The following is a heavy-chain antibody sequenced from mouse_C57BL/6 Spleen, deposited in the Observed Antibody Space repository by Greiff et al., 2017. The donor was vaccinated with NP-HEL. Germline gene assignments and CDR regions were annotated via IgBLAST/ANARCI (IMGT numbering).Heavy chain of an antibody. J-gene: IGHJ2*01. V-gene: IGHV1-47*01. CDR1: GYTFTTYP. CDR2: FHPYNDDT. Sequence: QVQLKQSGAELVKPGASVKMSCKASGYTFTTYPIEWMKQNHGKSLEWIGNFHPYNDDTKYNEKFKGKATLTVEKSSSTVYLELSRLTSDDSAVYYCAIYYCGSSPFDYWGKGTTLTVSS. D-gene: IGHD1-1*01. CDR3: AIYYCGSSPFDY.